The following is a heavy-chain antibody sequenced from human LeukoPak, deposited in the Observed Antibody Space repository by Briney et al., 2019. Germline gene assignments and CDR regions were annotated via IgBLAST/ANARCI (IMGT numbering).Heavy chain of an antibody. CDR1: GLTFSSYA. V-gene: IGHV3-23*01. J-gene: IGHJ4*02. Sequence: PGGSLRLSCAASGLTFSSYAVSWVRQAPGKGLEWVSAISGSGDTSFYADSVKGRFTISRDNSKNTLYLQMNSLSAEDTAVYYCAQDFRGNGHFFDYWGQGTLVTVSS. D-gene: IGHD4-23*01. CDR3: AQDFRGNGHFFDY. CDR2: ISGSGDTS.